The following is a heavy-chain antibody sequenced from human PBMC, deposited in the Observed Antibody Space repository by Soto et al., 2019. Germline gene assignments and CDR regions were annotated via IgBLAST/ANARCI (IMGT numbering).Heavy chain of an antibody. V-gene: IGHV3-23*01. J-gene: IGHJ6*02. Sequence: GGSLRLSCAASGFTFSSYAMSWVRQAPGKGLEWVSAISGSGGSTYYADSVKGRFTISRDNSKNTLYLQMNSLRAEDTAVYYCAKHYGSGSYYEYYYYGMEVWGQGTTVTVSS. D-gene: IGHD3-10*01. CDR2: ISGSGGST. CDR1: GFTFSSYA. CDR3: AKHYGSGSYYEYYYYGMEV.